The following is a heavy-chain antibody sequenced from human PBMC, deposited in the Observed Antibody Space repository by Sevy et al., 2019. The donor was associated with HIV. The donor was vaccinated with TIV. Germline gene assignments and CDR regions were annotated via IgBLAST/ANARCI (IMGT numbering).Heavy chain of an antibody. Sequence: GGSLRLSCAASGFIFSIYAMSWVRQTPGKGLEWVSGICGNDGRTYYADSVKGRFTISIDNSNNTLYVQLSSLAVDDNDIYYGTNGEHIVRDGDGWGHGTLVTVSS. D-gene: IGHD2-21*01. CDR1: GFIFSIYA. J-gene: IGHJ3*01. CDR3: TNGEHIVRDGDG. CDR2: ICGNDGRT. V-gene: IGHV3-23*01.